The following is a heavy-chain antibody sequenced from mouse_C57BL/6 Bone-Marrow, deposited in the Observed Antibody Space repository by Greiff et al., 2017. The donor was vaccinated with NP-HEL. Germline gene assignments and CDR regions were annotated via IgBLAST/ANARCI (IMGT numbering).Heavy chain of an antibody. J-gene: IGHJ3*01. CDR1: GFSLTSYG. CDR3: ARSYYSNYVSWFAY. Sequence: QVQLQQSGPGLVQPSQSLSITCTVSGFSLTSYGVHWVRQSPGKGLEWLGVIWSGGSTDYNAAFISRLSISKDNSKSQVFFKMNSLQADDTAIYYCARSYYSNYVSWFAYWGQGTLVTVSA. CDR2: IWSGGST. D-gene: IGHD2-5*01. V-gene: IGHV2-2*01.